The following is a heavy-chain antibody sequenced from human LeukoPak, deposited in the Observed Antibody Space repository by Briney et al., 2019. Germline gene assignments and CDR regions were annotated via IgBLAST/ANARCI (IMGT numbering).Heavy chain of an antibody. V-gene: IGHV3-30*02. J-gene: IGHJ4*02. D-gene: IGHD1-26*01. CDR3: AKSSPGGELLQFDY. CDR1: GFTFISHG. Sequence: GGSLRLSCAASGFTFISHGMHWVRQAPGKGLEWVAFIRYDGSNTYYADSVKGRFTISRDNSKNTLYLQMNSLRGEDTAVYYCAKSSPGGELLQFDYWGQGTLVTVSS. CDR2: IRYDGSNT.